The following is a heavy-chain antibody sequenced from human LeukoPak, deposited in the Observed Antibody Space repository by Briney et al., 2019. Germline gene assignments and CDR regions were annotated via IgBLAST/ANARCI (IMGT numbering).Heavy chain of an antibody. V-gene: IGHV3-23*01. D-gene: IGHD2-2*01. Sequence: GGSLRLTCAASGFTFSSYGMSWVRQAPGKGLEWVSAISGSGGSTYYADSVKGRFTISRDNSKNTLYLQMNSLRAGDTAVYYCAKGTTYQLLPDYWGQGTLVTVSS. J-gene: IGHJ4*02. CDR3: AKGTTYQLLPDY. CDR2: ISGSGGST. CDR1: GFTFSSYG.